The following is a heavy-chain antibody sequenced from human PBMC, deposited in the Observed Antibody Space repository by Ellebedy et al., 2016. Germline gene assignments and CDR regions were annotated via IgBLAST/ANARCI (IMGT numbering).Heavy chain of an antibody. V-gene: IGHV1-18*01. Sequence: ASVKVSCXASGYTFTSYGISWVRQAPGQGLEWMGWISAYNGNTNYAQKLQGRVTMTTDTSTSTAYMELRSLRSDDTAVYYCAREGKFGELGRWFDPWGQGTLVTVSS. CDR3: AREGKFGELGRWFDP. CDR1: GYTFTSYG. CDR2: ISAYNGNT. D-gene: IGHD3-10*01. J-gene: IGHJ5*02.